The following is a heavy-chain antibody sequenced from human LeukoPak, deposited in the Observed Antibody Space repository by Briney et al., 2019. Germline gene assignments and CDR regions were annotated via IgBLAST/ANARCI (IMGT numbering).Heavy chain of an antibody. CDR1: GFTFSSYG. CDR2: ISYDGANY. Sequence: GGSLRLSCAASGFTFSSYGMHWVRQAPGKGLEWLTYISYDGANYYYRDSVRGRFTISRDNSKKTLYLQMDSLTTEDTGVYYCARGEGIGDLDYWGQGTLVTVSS. D-gene: IGHD3-10*01. CDR3: ARGEGIGDLDY. V-gene: IGHV3-30*12. J-gene: IGHJ4*02.